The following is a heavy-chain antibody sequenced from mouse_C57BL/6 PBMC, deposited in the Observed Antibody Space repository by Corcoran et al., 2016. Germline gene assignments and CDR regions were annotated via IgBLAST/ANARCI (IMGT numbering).Heavy chain of an antibody. CDR3: AKEPNWDYAMDY. D-gene: IGHD4-1*01. CDR2: INPNNGGT. V-gene: IGHV1-26*01. J-gene: IGHJ4*01. Sequence: EVKLQQSGPELVKPGASVKISCKASGYTFTDYYMTWVKQSHGKSLEWIGDINPNNGGTSYNQKFKGKATLAVDKSSSTAYMELRSLTSEDSAVYYCAKEPNWDYAMDYWGQGTSVTVSS. CDR1: GYTFTDYY.